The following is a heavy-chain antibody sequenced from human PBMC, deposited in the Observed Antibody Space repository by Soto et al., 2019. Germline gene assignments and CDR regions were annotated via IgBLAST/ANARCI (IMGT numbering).Heavy chain of an antibody. V-gene: IGHV4-31*03. J-gene: IGHJ5*02. Sequence: PSETLSLTCTVSGGSISSGGFYWSWIRQLPEKGLEWIAYIFPSGSTSYNPSLRSRVSISADTSKNQLSLSLTSVTVADTAVYYCGRGGSGDNWLTPWGQGIRATV. CDR1: GGSISSGGFY. CDR2: IFPSGST. CDR3: GRGGSGDNWLTP. D-gene: IGHD1-26*01.